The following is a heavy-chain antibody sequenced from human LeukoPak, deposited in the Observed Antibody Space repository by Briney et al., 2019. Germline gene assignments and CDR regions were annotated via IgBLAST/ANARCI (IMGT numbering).Heavy chain of an antibody. J-gene: IGHJ4*02. V-gene: IGHV3-48*01. D-gene: IGHD1-26*01. CDR2: ISSSSSTI. CDR3: ARDGAWELPPGYFDY. Sequence: GGSLRLSCAASGFTFSSYSMNWVRQAPGKGLEWVSYISSSSSTIYYADSVKGRFTISRDNAKNSLYLQMNSLRAADTAVSYCARDGAWELPPGYFDYWGQGTLVTVSS. CDR1: GFTFSSYS.